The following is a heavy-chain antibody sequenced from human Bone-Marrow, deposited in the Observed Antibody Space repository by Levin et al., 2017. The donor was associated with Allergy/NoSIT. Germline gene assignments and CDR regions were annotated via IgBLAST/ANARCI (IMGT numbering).Heavy chain of an antibody. V-gene: IGHV3-30*18. Sequence: GGSLRLSCAASGFTFSSYGMHWVRQAPGKDLEWVAAISYDGSEKYYAESVKGRFTISRDNSEDTLYLQMNSLKHEDTAVFYCAKEGKSITSYYMDVWGKGTTVTVSS. D-gene: IGHD3-10*01. CDR1: GFTFSSYG. CDR2: ISYDGSEK. J-gene: IGHJ6*03. CDR3: AKEGKSITSYYMDV.